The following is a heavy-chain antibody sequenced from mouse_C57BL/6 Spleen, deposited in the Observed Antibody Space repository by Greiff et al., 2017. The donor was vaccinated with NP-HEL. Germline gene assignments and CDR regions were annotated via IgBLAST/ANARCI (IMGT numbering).Heavy chain of an antibody. CDR3: ARDSIYDGYGY. D-gene: IGHD2-3*01. J-gene: IGHJ2*01. V-gene: IGHV3-6*01. CDR2: ISYDGSN. CDR1: GYSITSGYY. Sequence: VQLQQSGPGLVKPSQSLSLTCSVTGYSITSGYYWNWIRQFPGNKLEWMGYISYDGSNNYNPSLKNRISITRDTSKNQFFLKLNSVTTEDTATYYCARDSIYDGYGYWGQGTTLTVSS.